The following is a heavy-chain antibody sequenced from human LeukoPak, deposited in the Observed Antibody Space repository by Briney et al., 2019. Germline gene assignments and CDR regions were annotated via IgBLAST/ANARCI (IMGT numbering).Heavy chain of an antibody. J-gene: IGHJ4*02. Sequence: SETLSLTCTVSGGSISRYYWTWIRQPPGKGLEWIGYIYYSGSTNYNPSLKSRVTISVDTSKNQFSLKLSSVTAADTAVYYCARDSVAAAGAFDYWGQGTLVTVSS. V-gene: IGHV4-59*12. CDR1: GGSISRYY. CDR2: IYYSGST. CDR3: ARDSVAAAGAFDY. D-gene: IGHD6-13*01.